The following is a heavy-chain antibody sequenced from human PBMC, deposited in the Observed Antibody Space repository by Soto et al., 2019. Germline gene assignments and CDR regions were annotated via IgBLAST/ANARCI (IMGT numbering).Heavy chain of an antibody. CDR2: ISGSGGSP. V-gene: IGHV3-23*01. J-gene: IGHJ4*02. D-gene: IGHD6-13*01. CDR3: ARGQIAAVHFDY. Sequence: GGSLRLSCAASGFTFSSYAMSWVRQAPGKGLEWVSAISGSGGSPYYADSVKGRFTISRDNSKNTLYLQMNSLRAEDTAVYYCARGQIAAVHFDYWGQGTLVTVSS. CDR1: GFTFSSYA.